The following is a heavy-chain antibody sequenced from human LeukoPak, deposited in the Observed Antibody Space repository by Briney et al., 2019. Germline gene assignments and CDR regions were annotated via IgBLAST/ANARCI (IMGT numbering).Heavy chain of an antibody. V-gene: IGHV3-23*01. CDR1: GFIFSSYA. CDR3: AKDFFSYLHIAAAGPNWFDP. J-gene: IGHJ5*02. Sequence: PGGSLRLSCAASGFIFSSYAMSWVRQAPGKGLEWVSGISGSGGTTYYADAVKGRFTISRDNSKNTLYLQMNSLRAADTAVYYCAKDFFSYLHIAAAGPNWFDPWGQGTLVTVSS. D-gene: IGHD6-13*01. CDR2: ISGSGGTT.